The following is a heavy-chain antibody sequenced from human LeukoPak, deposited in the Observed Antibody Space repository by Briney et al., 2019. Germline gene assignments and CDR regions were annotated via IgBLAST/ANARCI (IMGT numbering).Heavy chain of an antibody. J-gene: IGHJ4*02. CDR2: IYTSGST. Sequence: PSQTLSLTCTVSGGSISSGSYYWSWIRQPAGKGLEWIGRIYTSGSTNYNPSLKSRVTISVDTSKNHFSLKLSSVTAADTAVYYCARDVELNYFDYWAREPWSPSPQ. V-gene: IGHV4-61*02. CDR3: ARDVELNYFDY. D-gene: IGHD1-26*01. CDR1: GGSISSGSYY.